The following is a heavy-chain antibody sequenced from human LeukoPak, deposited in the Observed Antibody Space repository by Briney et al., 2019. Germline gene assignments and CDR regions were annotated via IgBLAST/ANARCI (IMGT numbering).Heavy chain of an antibody. J-gene: IGHJ6*03. Sequence: GGSLRLSCAASGFTFSSYSMNWVRQAPGKGLEWVSFISSSSTTIYYADSVKGRFTISRDNSKNTLYLQMNSLRAEDTAVYYCAKAFRDWYYYYYMDVWGKGTTVTISS. CDR1: GFTFSSYS. CDR2: ISSSSTTI. D-gene: IGHD2-21*01. CDR3: AKAFRDWYYYYYMDV. V-gene: IGHV3-48*01.